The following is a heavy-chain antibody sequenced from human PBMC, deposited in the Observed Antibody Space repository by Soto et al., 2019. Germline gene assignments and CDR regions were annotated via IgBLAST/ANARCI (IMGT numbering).Heavy chain of an antibody. CDR1: GGSISSGDYY. CDR3: ARESPQYYYDSSGYLDY. Sequence: SETLSLTCTVSGGSISSGDYYWSRIRQPPGKGLEWIGYIYYSGSTYYNPSLKSRVTISVDTSKNQFSLKLSSVTAADTAVYYCARESPQYYYDSSGYLDYWGQGTLVTVSS. J-gene: IGHJ4*02. D-gene: IGHD3-22*01. CDR2: IYYSGST. V-gene: IGHV4-30-4*01.